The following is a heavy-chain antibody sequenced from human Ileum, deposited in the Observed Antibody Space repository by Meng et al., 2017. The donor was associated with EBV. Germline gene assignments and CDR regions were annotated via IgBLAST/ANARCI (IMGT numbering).Heavy chain of an antibody. CDR2: IHHTEST. V-gene: IGHV4-4*02. CDR3: ARESYSDSSGYYSLDY. D-gene: IGHD3-22*01. Sequence: VQRQESGPGLVKPSWTLSLTCAVSGGSISSSNWWSWVRQAPGKGLEWIGEIHHTESTNYNPSLKSRVTISVDKSKNQFSLKLSSVTAADTAVYYCARESYSDSSGYYSLDYWGQGSLVTVSS. CDR1: GGSISSSNW. J-gene: IGHJ4*02.